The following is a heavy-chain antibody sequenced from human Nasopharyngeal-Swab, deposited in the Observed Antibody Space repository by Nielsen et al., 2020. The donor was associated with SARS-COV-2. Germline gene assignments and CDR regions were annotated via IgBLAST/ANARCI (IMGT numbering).Heavy chain of an antibody. V-gene: IGHV3-23*01. J-gene: IGHJ4*02. CDR2: IIDSGGST. Sequence: GESLKISCAASGFTFSSYCMSWVRQAPGKGLEWVSTIIDSGGSTYYADSVKGRFTISRDNSKNTLYLQMNTLRAEDTAVYYCAKRGGREFDYWGQGTLVTVSS. CDR3: AKRGGREFDY. CDR1: GFTFSSYC. D-gene: IGHD3-16*01.